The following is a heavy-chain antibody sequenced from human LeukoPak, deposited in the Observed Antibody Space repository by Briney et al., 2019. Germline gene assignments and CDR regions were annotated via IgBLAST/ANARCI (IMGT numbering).Heavy chain of an antibody. J-gene: IGHJ3*02. CDR3: ARGGYYYDSSGSERAFDI. Sequence: GASVKVSCKASGYTFTSYYMHWVRQAPGQGLEWMGIINPSGGSTSYAQKFQGRVTMTRDTSTNTVYMELSSLRSEDTAVYYCARGGYYYDSSGSERAFDIWGQGTMVTVSS. D-gene: IGHD3-22*01. V-gene: IGHV1-46*01. CDR2: INPSGGST. CDR1: GYTFTSYY.